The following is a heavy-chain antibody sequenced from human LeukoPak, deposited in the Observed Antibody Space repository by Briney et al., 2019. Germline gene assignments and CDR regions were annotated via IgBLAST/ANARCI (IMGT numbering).Heavy chain of an antibody. V-gene: IGHV4/OR15-8*01. D-gene: IGHD6-25*01. J-gene: IGHJ5*02. CDR3: AKVLTAAGLDL. CDR2: IHDDGRT. Sequence: SETLSLTCSVSGGSMSDSITWGWVRQPPGKGLEWLANIHDDGRTAPNPSLRSRLTISQDRSKNQFSLKVSSVTAADTAFYYCAKVLTAAGLDLWGQGILDTVSS. CDR1: GGSMSDSIT.